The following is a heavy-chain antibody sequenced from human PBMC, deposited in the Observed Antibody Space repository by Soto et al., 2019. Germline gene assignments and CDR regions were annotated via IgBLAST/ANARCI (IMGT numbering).Heavy chain of an antibody. CDR1: GYAISSGFY. D-gene: IGHD3-9*01. J-gene: IGHJ3*01. V-gene: IGHV4-38-2*01. Sequence: SETLSLTCDVSGYAISSGFYWAWIRQPPGKRLEWIGNIYFTGTTSYNPSLKTRVTMSVDTSKNQFSLRLSSVTAADTAVFYCARVRRIGMSGYTGNVWGHGTLVTVSS. CDR3: ARVRRIGMSGYTGNV. CDR2: IYFTGTT.